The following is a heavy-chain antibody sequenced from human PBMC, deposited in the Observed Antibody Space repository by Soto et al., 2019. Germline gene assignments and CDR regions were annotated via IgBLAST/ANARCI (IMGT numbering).Heavy chain of an antibody. CDR2: IYTSGST. D-gene: IGHD3-22*01. J-gene: IGHJ3*02. V-gene: IGHV4-4*07. Sequence: PSETLSLTCTVSGGSISSYYWSWIRQPAGKGLEWIGRIYTSGSTNYNPSLKSRVTMSVDTSKNQFSLKLSSVTAADTAVYYCARAIRPEVIVVATDAFDIWGQGTMVTVSS. CDR1: GGSISSYY. CDR3: ARAIRPEVIVVATDAFDI.